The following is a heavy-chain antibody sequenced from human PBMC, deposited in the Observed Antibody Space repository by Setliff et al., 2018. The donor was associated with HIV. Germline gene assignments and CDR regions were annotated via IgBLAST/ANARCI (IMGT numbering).Heavy chain of an antibody. V-gene: IGHV1-69*13. CDR2: FLAVLRKP. Sequence: GASVKVSCKASGDTFKSYAFTWVRQAPGQGLEWMGDFLAVLRKPTHAERFQDRLTITADESTSTAYMELRDLRPEDTAVYFCASPRSAGTYQGAFYYFLHVWGKGTTVTVSS. CDR1: GDTFKSYA. D-gene: IGHD1-26*01. CDR3: ASPRSAGTYQGAFYYFLHV. J-gene: IGHJ6*03.